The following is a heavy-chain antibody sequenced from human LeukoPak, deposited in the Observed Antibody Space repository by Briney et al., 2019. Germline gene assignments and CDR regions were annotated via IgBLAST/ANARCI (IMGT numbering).Heavy chain of an antibody. V-gene: IGHV4-4*07. CDR3: ARGYYYDTRNAFDI. CDR1: GGSISSYY. J-gene: IGHJ3*02. Sequence: SETLSLTCTVSGGSISSYYWSWIRQPAGKGLEWIGRIQTSGSTNYIPSLKSRVTISVDKSKNQFSLKLSSVTAADTAVYCCARGYYYDTRNAFDIWGQGTMVTVSS. CDR2: IQTSGST. D-gene: IGHD3-22*01.